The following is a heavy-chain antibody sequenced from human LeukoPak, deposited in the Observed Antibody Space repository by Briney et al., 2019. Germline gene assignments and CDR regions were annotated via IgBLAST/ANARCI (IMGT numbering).Heavy chain of an antibody. Sequence: PSGTLSLTCAVSGGSISSSNWWSWVRQPPGQGLEWIGYIYHSGSTYYNPSLKSRVTISVDRSKNQFSLKLSSVTAADTAVYYCASHTPYWYFDLWGRGTLVTVSS. CDR1: GGSISSSNW. V-gene: IGHV4-4*02. CDR2: IYHSGST. CDR3: ASHTPYWYFDL. J-gene: IGHJ2*01.